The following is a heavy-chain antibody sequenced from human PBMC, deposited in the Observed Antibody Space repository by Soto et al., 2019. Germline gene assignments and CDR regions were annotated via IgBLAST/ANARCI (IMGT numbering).Heavy chain of an antibody. CDR3: AGELPLVRGVEYGMDV. V-gene: IGHV1-69*13. Sequence: ASVKVSCKASGGTFSSYAISWVRQAPGQGLEWMGGIIPIFGTANYAQKFQGRVTITADESTSTAYMELSSLRSEDTAVYYCAGELPLVRGVEYGMDVWGQGTTVTVSS. J-gene: IGHJ6*02. D-gene: IGHD3-10*01. CDR2: IIPIFGTA. CDR1: GGTFSSYA.